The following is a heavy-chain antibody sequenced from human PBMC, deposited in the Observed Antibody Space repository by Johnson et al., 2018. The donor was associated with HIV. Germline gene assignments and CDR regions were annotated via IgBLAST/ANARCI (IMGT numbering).Heavy chain of an antibody. Sequence: VQLVESGGGLVQSVGSLRLSCAASGFTFSDHYMDWVRQAPGKGLEWVGRIKSKTDGGTTDYAAPVKGRFTISRDDSKNTLYLQMNSLKTEDTAVYYCTTDDEAFDIWGQGTMVTVSS. CDR1: GFTFSDHY. J-gene: IGHJ3*02. CDR2: IKSKTDGGTT. CDR3: TTDDEAFDI. V-gene: IGHV3-15*01.